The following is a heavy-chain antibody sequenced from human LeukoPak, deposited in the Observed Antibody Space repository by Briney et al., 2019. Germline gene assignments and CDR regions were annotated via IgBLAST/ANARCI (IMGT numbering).Heavy chain of an antibody. CDR1: GLVFSSYA. CDR3: ANWGGTSAWYGPFDY. Sequence: GGSLRLSCAASGLVFSSYAMNWVRQAPGKGPEWVSLITGSGDTTSYADSVKGRFTISRDNFKNTLYLQMNSLRVEDTAIYYCANWGGTSAWYGPFDYWGQGTLVTVSS. CDR2: ITGSGDTT. J-gene: IGHJ4*02. D-gene: IGHD6-19*01. V-gene: IGHV3-23*01.